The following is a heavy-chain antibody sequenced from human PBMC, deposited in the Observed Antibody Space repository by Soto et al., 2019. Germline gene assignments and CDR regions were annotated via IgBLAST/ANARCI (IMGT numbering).Heavy chain of an antibody. Sequence: QVQLVQSGAEVKKPGASVKVSCKASGYTFTSYGISWVRQAPGQGLEWMGWISTYNGNTNYAQKLQGEVTLTTDTATSTAYMELRSLRSDDTAVYYCARDGQTTMVRGVRGGSYNYYGMDVWGQGTTVTVSS. J-gene: IGHJ6*02. CDR3: ARDGQTTMVRGVRGGSYNYYGMDV. CDR2: ISTYNGNT. V-gene: IGHV1-18*04. D-gene: IGHD3-10*01. CDR1: GYTFTSYG.